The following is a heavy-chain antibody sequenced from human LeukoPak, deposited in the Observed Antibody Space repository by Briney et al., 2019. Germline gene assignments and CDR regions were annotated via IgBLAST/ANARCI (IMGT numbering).Heavy chain of an antibody. Sequence: PGGSLRLSCAASGFTFDDYGMSWVRQAPAKGLEWVSGINWNGGSTGYADSVKGRFTISRDNAKNSLYLQMNSLRAEDTAWYYCARAEYGYYYYYMDVWGKGTTVTVSS. CDR3: ARAEYGYYYYYMDV. D-gene: IGHD2/OR15-2a*01. J-gene: IGHJ6*03. CDR2: INWNGGST. V-gene: IGHV3-20*04. CDR1: GFTFDDYG.